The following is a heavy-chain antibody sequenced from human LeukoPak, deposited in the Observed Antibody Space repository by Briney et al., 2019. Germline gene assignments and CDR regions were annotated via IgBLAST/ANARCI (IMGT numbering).Heavy chain of an antibody. D-gene: IGHD3-16*01. CDR2: IWYDGSNK. V-gene: IGHV3-33*01. J-gene: IGHJ3*02. CDR3: ARDEVRLGESNDAFDI. CDR1: GFTFSSYG. Sequence: WRSLRLSCAASGFTFSSYGMHWVRQAPGKGLEWVAVIWYDGSNKYYADSVKGRFTISRDNSKNTLYLQMNSLRAEDTAVYYCARDEVRLGESNDAFDIWGQGTMVTVSS.